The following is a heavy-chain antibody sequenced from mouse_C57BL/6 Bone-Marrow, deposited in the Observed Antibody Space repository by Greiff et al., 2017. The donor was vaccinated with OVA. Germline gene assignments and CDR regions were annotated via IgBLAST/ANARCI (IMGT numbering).Heavy chain of an antibody. V-gene: IGHV1-52*01. CDR3: ANSDYGGYAMDY. D-gene: IGHD2-4*01. Sequence: QVQLQQPGAELVRPGSSVKLSCKASGYTFTSYWMHWVKQRPIQGLEWIGNIDPSDSETHYNQKFKDKATLTVDKSSSTAYMQLSSLTSEDSAVYYCANSDYGGYAMDYWGQGTSVTVSS. CDR2: IDPSDSET. J-gene: IGHJ4*01. CDR1: GYTFTSYW.